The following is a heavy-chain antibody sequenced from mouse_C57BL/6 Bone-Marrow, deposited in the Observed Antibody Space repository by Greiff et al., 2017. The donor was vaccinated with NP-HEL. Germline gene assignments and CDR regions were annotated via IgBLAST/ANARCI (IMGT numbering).Heavy chain of an antibody. Sequence: EVKLMESGGGLVKPGGSLKLSCAASGFTFSSYTMSWVRQTPEKRLEWVATISGGGGNTYYPDSVKGRFTISRDNAKNTLYLQMSSLRSEDTALYYCARQAGWFAYWGQGTLVTVSA. CDR1: GFTFSSYT. V-gene: IGHV5-9*01. CDR2: ISGGGGNT. CDR3: ARQAGWFAY. J-gene: IGHJ3*01.